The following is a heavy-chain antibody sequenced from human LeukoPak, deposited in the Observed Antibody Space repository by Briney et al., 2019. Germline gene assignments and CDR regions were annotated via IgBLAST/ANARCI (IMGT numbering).Heavy chain of an antibody. J-gene: IGHJ4*02. V-gene: IGHV1-69*04. CDR3: ARERRGYYDSSGYFDY. Sequence: SVKVSCKASGGTFSSYAISWVRQAPGQGLEWMGRIIPILGIANYAQKFQGRVTITADKSTSTAYMELSSLRSEDTAVYYCARERRGYYDSSGYFDYWGQGTLVTVSS. CDR2: IIPILGIA. D-gene: IGHD3-22*01. CDR1: GGTFSSYA.